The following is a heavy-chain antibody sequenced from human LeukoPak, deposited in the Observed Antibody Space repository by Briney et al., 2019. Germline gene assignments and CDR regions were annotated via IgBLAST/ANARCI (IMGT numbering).Heavy chain of an antibody. CDR2: IYYSGST. CDR3: ARPGVSGGDAFDI. Sequence: SETLSLTCTVSGGSISSYYWSWIRQPPGKGLEWIGYIYYSGSTNYNPSLKSRVTISVDTSKNQFSLKLSSVTAADTAVYYCARPGVSGGDAFDIWGQGTMVTVSS. CDR1: GGSISSYY. J-gene: IGHJ3*02. V-gene: IGHV4-59*08. D-gene: IGHD6-19*01.